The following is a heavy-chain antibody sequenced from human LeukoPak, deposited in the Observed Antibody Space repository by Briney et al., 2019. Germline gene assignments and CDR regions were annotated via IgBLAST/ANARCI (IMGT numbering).Heavy chain of an antibody. D-gene: IGHD3-22*01. CDR2: ISYDGRNK. CDR1: GLTFSSYA. CDR3: ARDTGYYYDSSGYLGTTTDAFDI. Sequence: PGGSLRLSCAASGLTFSSYAMHWVRQAPGKGLEWVADISYDGRNKYYADCVKARFPISRQNSKNTLYLQMNSMRAEDTAVYYCARDTGYYYDSSGYLGTTTDAFDIWGQGTMVTVSS. J-gene: IGHJ3*02. V-gene: IGHV3-30*04.